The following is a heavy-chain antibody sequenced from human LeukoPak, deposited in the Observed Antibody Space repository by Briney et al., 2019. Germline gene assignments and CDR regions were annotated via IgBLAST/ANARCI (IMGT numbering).Heavy chain of an antibody. V-gene: IGHV4-59*08. J-gene: IGHJ6*02. D-gene: IGHD3-22*01. Sequence: EPSETLSLTCSVSGGSISNYYSNWIRQAPGKGLEWIGYIYYSGSTNYNPSLKSRVTISVDTSKNQFSLKLSSVTAADTAVYYCAGSITMIVVKSYGMDVWGQGTTVTVSS. CDR2: IYYSGST. CDR3: AGSITMIVVKSYGMDV. CDR1: GGSISNYY.